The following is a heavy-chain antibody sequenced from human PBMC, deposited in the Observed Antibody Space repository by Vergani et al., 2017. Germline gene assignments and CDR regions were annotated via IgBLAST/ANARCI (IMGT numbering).Heavy chain of an antibody. CDR3: ARTPSYYDRWFFDY. CDR1: GYTFTNYG. D-gene: IGHD3-22*01. Sequence: QVQVVQSGAEVKKPGASVKVSCKASGYTFTNYGASWVRQAPGKGLEWMGWISAYNGNTNYAQKLQGRVTMTTDTSTSTAYMELTILRSDDTAVYYCARTPSYYDRWFFDYWGQGTLVTVSS. J-gene: IGHJ4*02. CDR2: ISAYNGNT. V-gene: IGHV1-18*04.